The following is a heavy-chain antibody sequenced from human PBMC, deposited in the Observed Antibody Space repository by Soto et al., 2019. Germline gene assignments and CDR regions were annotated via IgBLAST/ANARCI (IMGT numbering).Heavy chain of an antibody. CDR2: VLYSGNT. CDR1: GGSSGGYS. V-gene: IGHV4-59*01. J-gene: IGHJ5*01. D-gene: IGHD1-1*01. CDR3: AKTRGVTGTTFNWFDS. Sequence: LETMCVTSSVSGGSSGGYSWSWIRQYPGRGLEWIGDVLYSGNTNYNPSLESRVTISVDPSKNQFSLKLTSVTAADTATYYCAKTRGVTGTTFNWFDSWGQGTQVTVSS.